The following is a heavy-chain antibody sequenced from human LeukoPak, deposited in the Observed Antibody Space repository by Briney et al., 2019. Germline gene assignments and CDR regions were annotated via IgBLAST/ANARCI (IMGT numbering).Heavy chain of an antibody. D-gene: IGHD2-8*01. V-gene: IGHV4-59*01. J-gene: IGHJ5*02. CDR2: IYYSGST. Sequence: PSETLSLTCMVSGGSISSYYWSWMRQPPRKGLEWIGYIYYSGSTNYIPSLKSRVTISVDTSKNQFSLKLSSVTAADTAVYYCARDRNGNYWFDPWRQGTLVTVSS. CDR1: GGSISSYY. CDR3: ARDRNGNYWFDP.